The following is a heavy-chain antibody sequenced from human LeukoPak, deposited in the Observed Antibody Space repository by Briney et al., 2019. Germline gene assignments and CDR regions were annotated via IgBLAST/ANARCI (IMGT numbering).Heavy chain of an antibody. CDR2: IKQDGSEK. D-gene: IGHD3-10*01. J-gene: IGHJ4*02. Sequence: GGSLRLSCAAAEFTTSSYWMSWVRQAPGKGLEWVANIKQDGSEKNYVDSVKGRFTISRDNSKNTLYLQMNSLRAEDTAIYYCAKGHGAGKLSALDYWGQGTLVTVSS. CDR3: AKGHGAGKLSALDY. CDR1: EFTTSSYW. V-gene: IGHV3-7*03.